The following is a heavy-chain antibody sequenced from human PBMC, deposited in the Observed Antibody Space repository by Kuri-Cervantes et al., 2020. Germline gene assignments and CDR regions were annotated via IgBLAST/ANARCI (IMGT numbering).Heavy chain of an antibody. CDR2: INPSDGST. Sequence: ASVKVSCKASGYTFTSYYMHWVRQAPGRGLEWMGIINPSDGSTTYAQKFQGRVTMTRDTFTSTAYMELSSLRSEDTAVYYCARALDHDYEIDYWGQGTLVTVSS. V-gene: IGHV1-46*01. CDR1: GYTFTSYY. CDR3: ARALDHDYEIDY. J-gene: IGHJ4*02. D-gene: IGHD4-17*01.